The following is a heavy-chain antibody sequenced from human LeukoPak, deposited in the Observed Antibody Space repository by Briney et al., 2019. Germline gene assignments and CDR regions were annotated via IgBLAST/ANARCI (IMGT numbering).Heavy chain of an antibody. V-gene: IGHV3-23*01. D-gene: IGHD3-22*01. CDR1: GFTFSSYG. CDR3: AKDNYYDSSGYAAFDI. Sequence: GGSLRLSRAASGFTFSSYGMSWVRQAPGKGLEWVSAISGSGGSTYYADSVKGRFTISRDNSKNTLYLQMNSLRAEDTAVYYCAKDNYYDSSGYAAFDIWGQGTMVTVSS. J-gene: IGHJ3*02. CDR2: ISGSGGST.